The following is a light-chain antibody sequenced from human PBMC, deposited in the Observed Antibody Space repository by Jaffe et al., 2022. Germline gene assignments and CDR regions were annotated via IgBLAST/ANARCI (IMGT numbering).Light chain of an antibody. Sequence: NFMLTQPHSVSESPGKTVTISCTRSSGSIAANYVLWYQHRPGSSPTTVIYEDNRRPSGVPDRFSGSIDSSSNSASLTISGLKTEDEADYYCQSYDTSIWVFGGGTKLTVL. CDR2: EDN. V-gene: IGLV6-57*01. CDR1: SGSIAANY. J-gene: IGLJ3*02. CDR3: QSYDTSIWV.